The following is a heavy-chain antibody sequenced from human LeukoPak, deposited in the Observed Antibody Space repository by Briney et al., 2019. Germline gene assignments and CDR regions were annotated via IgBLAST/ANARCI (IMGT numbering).Heavy chain of an antibody. CDR3: ARGNYGVDAFDI. J-gene: IGHJ3*02. V-gene: IGHV4-34*01. CDR2: INHRGST. CDR1: SGSFSGYH. D-gene: IGHD4-17*01. Sequence: SETLSLTCAVYSGSFSGYHWSWIRQPPGKGLEWIGEINHRGSTNYNPSLKSRVTISVDTSKNQFSLKLSSVTAADTAVYYCARGNYGVDAFDIWGQGTMVTVSS.